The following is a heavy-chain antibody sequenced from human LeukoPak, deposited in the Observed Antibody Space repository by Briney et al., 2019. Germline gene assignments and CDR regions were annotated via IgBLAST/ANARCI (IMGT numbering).Heavy chain of an antibody. CDR3: ARDWKCDC. V-gene: IGHV3-23*01. J-gene: IGHJ4*02. D-gene: IGHD1-1*01. CDR2: ISDSGAKT. CDR1: GFAFRNYA. Sequence: GGSLRLSCAASGFAFRNYAMTWVRQAPGKGLEWVAAISDSGAKTSYADSVKGRYTISRDNSKNMLYLQMNSLRVEDTAVYSCARDWKCDCWGPGTLATVSS.